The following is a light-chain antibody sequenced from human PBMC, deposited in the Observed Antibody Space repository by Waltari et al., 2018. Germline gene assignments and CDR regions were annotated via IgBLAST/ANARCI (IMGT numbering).Light chain of an antibody. Sequence: EVVLTQSPGILSLSPGDRATLSCRASQRVSVNSLAWYQHNPGQAPRLLIYAATMRATAIPDRFSGSVSGTDFTLVITRLEPEDFGVYYCQQYGSSPYTFGQGTKLQIK. CDR3: QQYGSSPYT. CDR1: QRVSVNS. CDR2: AAT. J-gene: IGKJ2*01. V-gene: IGKV3-20*01.